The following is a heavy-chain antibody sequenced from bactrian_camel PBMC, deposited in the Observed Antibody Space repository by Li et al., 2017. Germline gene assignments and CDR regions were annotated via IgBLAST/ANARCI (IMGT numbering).Heavy chain of an antibody. CDR2: IDDDGGE. Sequence: HVQLVESGGGSVRPGGSLSLHCAASGAMPSSLQCMGWFRQVSGKEREGVAAIDDDGGESYADSVKGRFTVSQDTAKNILYLQMNSLKLEDTAMYYCALDICDADYSEYATTTGEGTQVTVS. D-gene: IGHD4*01. J-gene: IGHJ4*01. CDR1: GAMPSSLQC. V-gene: IGHV3S53*01.